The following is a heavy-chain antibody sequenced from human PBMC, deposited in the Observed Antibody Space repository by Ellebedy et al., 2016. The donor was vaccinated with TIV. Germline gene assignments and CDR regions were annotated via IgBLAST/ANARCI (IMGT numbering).Heavy chain of an antibody. CDR3: ARRDSSGYFDL. J-gene: IGHJ5*02. Sequence: SETLSLTSTVSGGSIRTGGYSWNWIRQPPGAGLVWIGYIYPGGTTYYNPSLRSRATLSVDRSNNQFSLTLDFVTAADTAVYFCARRDSSGYFDLWGQGALVTVSS. CDR1: GGSIRTGGYS. CDR2: IYPGGTT. V-gene: IGHV4-30-2*01. D-gene: IGHD3-22*01.